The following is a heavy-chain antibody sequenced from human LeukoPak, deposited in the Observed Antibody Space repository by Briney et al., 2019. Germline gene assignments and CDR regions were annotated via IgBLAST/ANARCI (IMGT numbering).Heavy chain of an antibody. V-gene: IGHV4-61*02. J-gene: IGHJ4*02. D-gene: IGHD3-9*01. CDR1: GDSISSGNYY. Sequence: SETLSLTCAVSGDSISSGNYYWSWTRQPAGKGLEWIGRIYSSGTTTYNPSLKSRVSISADTSKNQYSLKLTSVTVADTAVYFCARESDLSHYDRTDYWGRGTLVTVSS. CDR2: IYSSGTT. CDR3: ARESDLSHYDRTDY.